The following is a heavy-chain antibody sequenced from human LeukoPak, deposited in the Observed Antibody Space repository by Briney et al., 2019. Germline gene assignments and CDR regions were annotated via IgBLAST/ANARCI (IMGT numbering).Heavy chain of an antibody. CDR1: GFTFTSYS. J-gene: IGHJ3*02. V-gene: IGHV3-7*01. CDR2: INQDGSGK. Sequence: PGGSLRLSCAASGFTFTSYSMNWVRQAPGKGLEWVANINQDGSGKYYVDSVKGRFTISRDTAKNSLYLQMSSLRAEDTAVYYCARAFALGIWGQGTVVTVSS. CDR3: ARAFALGI. D-gene: IGHD6-6*01.